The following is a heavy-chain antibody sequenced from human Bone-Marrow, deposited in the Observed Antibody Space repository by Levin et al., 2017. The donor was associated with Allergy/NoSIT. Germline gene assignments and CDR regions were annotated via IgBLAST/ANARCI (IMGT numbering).Heavy chain of an antibody. CDR1: GFSFNDHS. J-gene: IGHJ4*02. V-gene: IGHV3-72*01. D-gene: IGHD6-19*01. CDR2: IRNKANIYTT. CDR3: AREGNSSAYYIDFDY. Sequence: GGSLRLSCAASGFSFNDHSMNWVRQAPGKGLEWVGRIRNKANIYTTEYAASVKGRFTISRDDSRSSLFLQMNSLQTEDTAVYYCAREGNSSAYYIDFDYWGQGTLVTVSS.